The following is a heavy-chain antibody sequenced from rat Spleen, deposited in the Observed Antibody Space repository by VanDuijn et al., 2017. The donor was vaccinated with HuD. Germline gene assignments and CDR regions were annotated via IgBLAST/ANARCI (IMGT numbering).Heavy chain of an antibody. D-gene: IGHD1-9*01. CDR3: ARRHYGYTDYFDY. CDR2: IVYDGTST. Sequence: EVQLVESDGGRVQPGRSLKLSCAASGFTFNNYVMAWVRQAPTRGLEWVATIVYDGTSTYYRDSVRGRFTISRDNAKSTLSLQMDSLRSEDTATYYCARRHYGYTDYFDYWGQGVMVTVSS. J-gene: IGHJ2*01. V-gene: IGHV5-29*01. CDR1: GFTFNNYV.